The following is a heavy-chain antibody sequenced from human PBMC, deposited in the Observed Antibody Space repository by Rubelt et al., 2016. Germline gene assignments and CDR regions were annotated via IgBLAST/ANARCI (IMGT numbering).Heavy chain of an antibody. D-gene: IGHD1-1*01. CDR1: GFTVSSVW. J-gene: IGHJ6*02. Sequence: EAKGGLVQPGGSLRLSCVASGFTVSSVWMHWVRQVPGKGLVWVSRINDDVSSTTTAYADSVEGRFTISRDYAKNTLYLEMNSLRAEDTAEYYCAKHSGYNYIYVPMDVWGQGTTVIVSS. CDR3: AKHSGYNYIYVPMDV. CDR2: INDDVSST. V-gene: IGHV3-74*02.